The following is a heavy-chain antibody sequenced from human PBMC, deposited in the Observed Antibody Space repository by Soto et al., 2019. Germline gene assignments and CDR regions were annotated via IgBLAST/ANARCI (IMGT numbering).Heavy chain of an antibody. D-gene: IGHD6-6*01. CDR1: GGTFSSYT. CDR2: IIPILGIA. CDR3: AYGSSSGWYFDL. V-gene: IGHV1-69*02. Sequence: QVQLVQSGAEVKKPGSSVKVSCKASGGTFSSYTISWVRQAPGQGLEWMGRIIPILGIANYAQKFQGRVTITADKSTSTAYMELSSLRSEDTAVYYCAYGSSSGWYFDLWGRGTLVTVSS. J-gene: IGHJ2*01.